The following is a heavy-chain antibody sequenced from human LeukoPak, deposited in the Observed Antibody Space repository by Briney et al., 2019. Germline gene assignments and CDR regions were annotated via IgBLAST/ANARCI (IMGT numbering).Heavy chain of an antibody. CDR2: MHPNSGNT. V-gene: IGHV1-8*01. J-gene: IGHJ6*02. Sequence: ASVKVSCKATGYTFTSYEINWVRQAPGQGLEWLGWMHPNSGNTAYVQKVQCRVTMTRNTSMSTAYMELSSLRSEDTAVYYCARGVFWTSRAGLDVWGQGTTVTVS. CDR3: ARGVFWTSRAGLDV. D-gene: IGHD3/OR15-3a*01. CDR1: GYTFTSYE.